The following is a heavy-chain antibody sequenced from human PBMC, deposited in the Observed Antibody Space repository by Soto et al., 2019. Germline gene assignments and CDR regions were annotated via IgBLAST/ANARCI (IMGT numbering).Heavy chain of an antibody. CDR1: GFTFSSYG. CDR3: YAMEV. CDR2: ISYDGSNK. J-gene: IGHJ6*02. Sequence: QVQLVESGGGVVQPGRSLRLSCAASGFTFSSYGMHWVRQAPGKGLEWVAVISYDGSNKYYADSVKGRFTISRDNSKNTLYLQMNSLRAEDTAVYYYYAMEVWGQGTTVTVSS. V-gene: IGHV3-30*03.